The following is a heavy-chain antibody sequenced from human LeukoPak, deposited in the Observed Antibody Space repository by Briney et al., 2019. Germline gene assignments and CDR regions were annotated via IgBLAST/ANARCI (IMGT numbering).Heavy chain of an antibody. V-gene: IGHV3-33*06. Sequence: SGGSLRLSCAASGFTFSSYGMHWVRQAPGKGLEWVAVIWYDGSNKYYADSVKGRFTISRDNSKNTLYLQMNSLRAEDTAVYYCAKESTYYYDSSGYYLDYWGQGTLVTVSS. CDR2: IWYDGSNK. D-gene: IGHD3-22*01. CDR3: AKESTYYYDSSGYYLDY. J-gene: IGHJ4*02. CDR1: GFTFSSYG.